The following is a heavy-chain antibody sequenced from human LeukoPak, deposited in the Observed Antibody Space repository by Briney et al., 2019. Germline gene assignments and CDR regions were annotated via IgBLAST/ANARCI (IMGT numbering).Heavy chain of an antibody. Sequence: GESLKISCKGSGYSFTSYWIGWVRQMPGKGLEWMGIIYPGDSDTRYSPSFQGQVTISADKSISTAYLQWSSLKAPDTAMYYCARPSRGSYAGGGYCFDYWGQGTLVTVSS. J-gene: IGHJ4*02. D-gene: IGHD1-26*01. CDR3: ARPSRGSYAGGGYCFDY. CDR1: GYSFTSYW. V-gene: IGHV5-51*01. CDR2: IYPGDSDT.